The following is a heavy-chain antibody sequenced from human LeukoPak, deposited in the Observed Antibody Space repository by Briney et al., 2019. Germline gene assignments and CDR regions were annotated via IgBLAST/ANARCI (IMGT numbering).Heavy chain of an antibody. J-gene: IGHJ4*02. CDR3: AKVRPIRTEVGPNPSGGYYFDY. D-gene: IGHD1-26*01. Sequence: GGSLRLSCAASGFTFSSYAMHWVRQAPGKGLEWVAVISYDGSNKYYADSVKGRFTISRDNSKNTLYLQMNSLRAEDTAVYYCAKVRPIRTEVGPNPSGGYYFDYWGQGTLVTVSS. CDR1: GFTFSSYA. V-gene: IGHV3-30-3*01. CDR2: ISYDGSNK.